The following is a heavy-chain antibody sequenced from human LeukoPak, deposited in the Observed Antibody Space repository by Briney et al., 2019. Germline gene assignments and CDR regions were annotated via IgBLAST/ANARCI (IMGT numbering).Heavy chain of an antibody. Sequence: SETLSLTCTVSGGSISSYYWSWIRQPPGKGLEWIGYIYYSRSTNYNPSLKSRVTISVDTSKNQFSLKLSSVTAADTAVYYCARQTWEDDAFDIWGQGTMVTVSS. CDR2: IYYSRST. CDR3: ARQTWEDDAFDI. J-gene: IGHJ3*02. V-gene: IGHV4-59*08. D-gene: IGHD1-26*01. CDR1: GGSISSYY.